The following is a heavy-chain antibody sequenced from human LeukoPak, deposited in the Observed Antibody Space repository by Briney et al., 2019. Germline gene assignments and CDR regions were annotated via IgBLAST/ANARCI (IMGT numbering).Heavy chain of an antibody. V-gene: IGHV4-61*05. CDR2: VYYSGST. CDR3: ARPLGQGNEYGMDV. CDR1: GGSISSSSYY. Sequence: SETLSLTCTVSGGSISSSSYYWSWIRQPPGKGLEWIGYVYYSGSTNYNPSLKSRVTISVDTSKNQFSLKLTSVTAADTAVYYCARPLGQGNEYGMDVWGQGTTVTVSS. D-gene: IGHD1-1*01. J-gene: IGHJ6*02.